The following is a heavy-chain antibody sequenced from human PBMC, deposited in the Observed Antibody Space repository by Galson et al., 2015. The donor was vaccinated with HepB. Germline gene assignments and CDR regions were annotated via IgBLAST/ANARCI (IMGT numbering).Heavy chain of an antibody. CDR1: GYTFTSYG. CDR3: ARGGLPSGYYFSLGYYGMDV. J-gene: IGHJ6*02. D-gene: IGHD3-22*01. Sequence: SVKVSCKASGYTFTSYGISWVRQAPGQGLEWMGWISAYNGNTNYAQKLQGRVTMTTDTSTSTAYMELRSLRSDDTAVYYCARGGLPSGYYFSLGYYGMDVWGQGTTVTVSS. CDR2: ISAYNGNT. V-gene: IGHV1-18*04.